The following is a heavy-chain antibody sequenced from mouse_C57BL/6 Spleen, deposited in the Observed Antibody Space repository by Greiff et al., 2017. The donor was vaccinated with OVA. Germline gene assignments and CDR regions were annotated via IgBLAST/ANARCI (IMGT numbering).Heavy chain of an antibody. D-gene: IGHD1-1*01. CDR3: ARDQVYYGSLEAFYFDY. V-gene: IGHV5-4*01. CDR1: GFTFSSYA. Sequence: EVKLVESGGGLVKPGGSLKLSCAASGFTFSSYAMSWVRQTPEKRLEWVATISDGGSYTYYPDNVKGRFTISRDNAKNNLYLQMSHLKSEDTAMYYCARDQVYYGSLEAFYFDYWGQGTTLTVSS. CDR2: ISDGGSYT. J-gene: IGHJ2*01.